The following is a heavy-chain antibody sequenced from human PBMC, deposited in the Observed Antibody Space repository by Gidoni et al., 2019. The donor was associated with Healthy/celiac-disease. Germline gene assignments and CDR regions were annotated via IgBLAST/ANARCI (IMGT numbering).Heavy chain of an antibody. CDR1: GLPFSSDS. J-gene: IGHJ2*01. CDR3: ARDHGGYGDYGWYFDL. D-gene: IGHD4-17*01. V-gene: IGHV3-21*01. Sequence: EVQRVESGGGLVKPGGSLRLSSAASGLPFSSDSMNWVRQAPGEGLEWVSSICISISSIYYADSVKGRFTISRDNAKHSLYLQMNSLRAEDPAVYYCARDHGGYGDYGWYFDLWGRGTLVTVSS. CDR2: ICISISSI.